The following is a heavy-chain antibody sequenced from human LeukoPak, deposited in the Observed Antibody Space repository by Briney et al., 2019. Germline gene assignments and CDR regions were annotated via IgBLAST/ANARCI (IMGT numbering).Heavy chain of an antibody. V-gene: IGHV1-2*02. CDR1: GYTFSGFY. CDR2: INPNSGGT. CDR3: ARAARYCTNGVCYQELYFDY. J-gene: IGHJ4*02. D-gene: IGHD2-8*01. Sequence: GASVKVSCKASGYTFSGFYIYWVRQAPGQGLEWMGWINPNSGGTNYAQKFQGRVTMTRDTSISTAYMELSRLRSDDTAVYYCARAARYCTNGVCYQELYFDYWGQGTLVTVSS.